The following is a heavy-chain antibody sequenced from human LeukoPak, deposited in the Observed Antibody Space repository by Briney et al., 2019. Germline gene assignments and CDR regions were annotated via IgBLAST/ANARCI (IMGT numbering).Heavy chain of an antibody. CDR1: GFTFSTYW. D-gene: IGHD5-12*01. V-gene: IGHV3-74*01. CDR2: INSDESRT. Sequence: GGSLRLSCAASGFTFSTYWMHWVRQAPGKGLMWVSRINSDESRTSYADSVKGRFTISRDNSKNTLYLQMNSLRAEDTAVYYCARAVATVIDYWGQGTLVTVSS. CDR3: ARAVATVIDY. J-gene: IGHJ4*02.